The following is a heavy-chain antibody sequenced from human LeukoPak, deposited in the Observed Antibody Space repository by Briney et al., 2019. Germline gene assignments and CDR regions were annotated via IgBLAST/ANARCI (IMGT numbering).Heavy chain of an antibody. Sequence: GASVKVSCKASGYTFTSYDINWVRQATGQGLEWMGWMNPNSGNTGYAQKFQGRVTITRNTSISTAYMELSSLRSEDTAVYYCARAPLRFLGWYLNWFGPWGQGTLVTVSS. D-gene: IGHD3-3*01. CDR1: GYTFTSYD. CDR3: ARAPLRFLGWYLNWFGP. J-gene: IGHJ5*02. V-gene: IGHV1-8*03. CDR2: MNPNSGNT.